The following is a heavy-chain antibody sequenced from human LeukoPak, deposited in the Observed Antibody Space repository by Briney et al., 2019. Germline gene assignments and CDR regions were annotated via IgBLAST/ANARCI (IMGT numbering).Heavy chain of an antibody. V-gene: IGHV3-48*04. J-gene: IGHJ6*02. CDR3: ARDLDLTAAGTPLYYYGMDV. D-gene: IGHD6-13*01. CDR1: XFTFXXXX. Sequence: XSXFTFXXXXMSXXXXXPXXXXXXXSXXXSSSSTIYYADSVKGRFTISRDNATNSLYLQMNSLRAEDTAVYYCARDLDLTAAGTPLYYYGMDVWGQGTTVTVSS. CDR2: XXSSSSTI.